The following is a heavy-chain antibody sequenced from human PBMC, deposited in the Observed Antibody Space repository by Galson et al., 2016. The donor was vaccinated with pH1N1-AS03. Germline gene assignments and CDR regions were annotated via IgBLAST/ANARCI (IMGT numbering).Heavy chain of an antibody. Sequence: ETLSLPCTVSGGSIGVSYWSWIRQSPGRGVEWIGYFYYIANTKYNPSLKRRVTISVDTSKNQFSLNLTSVTAADTAVYYCAKLRRGPRYLDLWGRGTMVTVSS. V-gene: IGHV4-59*12. D-gene: IGHD4-17*01. CDR2: FYYIANT. CDR1: GGSIGVSY. CDR3: AKLRRGPRYLDL. J-gene: IGHJ2*01.